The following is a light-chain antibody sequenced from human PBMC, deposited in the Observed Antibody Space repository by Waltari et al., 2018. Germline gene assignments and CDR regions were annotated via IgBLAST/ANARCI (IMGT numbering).Light chain of an antibody. CDR2: EVS. CDR1: SSDVGNYNH. Sequence: QSALTQPPSASGSPGQSVTISCTGTSSDVGNYNHVSWYQQHPGKAPNLLVYEVSNRPSGVPDRFSGSKSGTTASLTVSGLQTEDEADYYCISYAGTNIHYVFGTGTKVTVL. CDR3: ISYAGTNIHYV. V-gene: IGLV2-8*01. J-gene: IGLJ1*01.